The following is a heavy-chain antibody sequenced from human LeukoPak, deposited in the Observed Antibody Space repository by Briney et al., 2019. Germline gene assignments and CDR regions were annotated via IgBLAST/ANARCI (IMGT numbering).Heavy chain of an antibody. CDR1: GFSFSDYY. CDR3: ARDRDSSGLRDFDL. V-gene: IGHV4-59*01. Sequence: LRLSCAASGFSFSDYYMSWIRQPPGKGLEWIGYIYYSGNTNYNPSLKSRVSISIDTSKNQLSLQLSSVTAADTAVYYCARDRDSSGLRDFDLWGRGTLVTVSA. CDR2: IYYSGNT. J-gene: IGHJ2*01. D-gene: IGHD3-22*01.